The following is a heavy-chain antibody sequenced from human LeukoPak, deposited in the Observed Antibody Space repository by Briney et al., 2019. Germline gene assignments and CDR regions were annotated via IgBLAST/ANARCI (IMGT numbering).Heavy chain of an antibody. CDR1: GGSISSSNYY. J-gene: IGHJ3*02. CDR3: ARDLDAFDI. Sequence: PSETLSLTCTVSGGSISSSNYYWGWIRQPPGKGLEWIGYIYYSGGTNYNPSLKSRVTISVDTSKNQFSLKLSSVTAADTAVYYCARDLDAFDIWGQGTMVTVSS. CDR2: IYYSGGT. V-gene: IGHV4-61*01.